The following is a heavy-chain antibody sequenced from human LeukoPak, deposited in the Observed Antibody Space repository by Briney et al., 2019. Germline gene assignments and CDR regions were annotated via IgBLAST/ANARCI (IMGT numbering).Heavy chain of an antibody. Sequence: GGSLRLSCAASGFIVSTNYMSWVRQAPGKGLEWVSVLYSGGTTYYADSVKGRFTISRDNSKNTLYLQMNSLRAEDTAVYYCARGGTWIQLCDYWGQGTLVTVSS. CDR2: LYSGGTT. CDR1: GFIVSTNY. J-gene: IGHJ4*02. CDR3: ARGGTWIQLCDY. V-gene: IGHV3-66*01. D-gene: IGHD5-18*01.